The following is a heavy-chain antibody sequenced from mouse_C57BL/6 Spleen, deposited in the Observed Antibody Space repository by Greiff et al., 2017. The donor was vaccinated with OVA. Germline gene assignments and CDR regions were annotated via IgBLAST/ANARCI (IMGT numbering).Heavy chain of an antibody. CDR1: GYAFSSSW. D-gene: IGHD1-1*01. J-gene: IGHJ1*03. CDR3: ARGYYYGSSYRWYFDV. CDR2: IYPGDGDT. V-gene: IGHV1-82*01. Sequence: VQLQQSGPELVKPGASVKISCKASGYAFSSSWMNWVKQRPGQGLEWIGRIYPGDGDTNYNGKFKGKATLTADKSSSTAYMQLSSLTSEDSAVYFCARGYYYGSSYRWYFDVWGTGTTVTVSS.